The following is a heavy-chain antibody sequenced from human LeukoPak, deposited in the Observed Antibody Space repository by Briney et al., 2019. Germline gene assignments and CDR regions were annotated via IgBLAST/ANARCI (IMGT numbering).Heavy chain of an antibody. V-gene: IGHV4-39*07. Sequence: SETLSLTCTVSGDSISSSIYYWGWIRQPPGKGLEWIGSIYYSGSTYYNPSLKSRVTISVDTSKNQFSLKLSSVTAADTAVYYCARGAYNWNYRRTAPWGPWFDPWGQGTLVTVSS. J-gene: IGHJ5*02. CDR1: GDSISSSIYY. D-gene: IGHD1-7*01. CDR2: IYYSGST. CDR3: ARGAYNWNYRRTAPWGPWFDP.